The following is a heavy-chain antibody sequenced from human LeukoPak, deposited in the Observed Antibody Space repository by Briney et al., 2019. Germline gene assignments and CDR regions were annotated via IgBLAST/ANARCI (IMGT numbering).Heavy chain of an antibody. D-gene: IGHD1-1*01. V-gene: IGHV3-7*01. CDR2: IKYDDSEK. CDR3: ARITTNGYFEY. Sequence: QPGGSLRPSCPPSGFTLGVNWMGWVSQLPGKGLEWVASIKYDDSEKHYVDSVKGRFTVSRDNAKSSLYLQMNNLRAEDTAVYFCARITTNGYFEYWGQGTLVTVSS. CDR1: GFTLGVNW. J-gene: IGHJ4*02.